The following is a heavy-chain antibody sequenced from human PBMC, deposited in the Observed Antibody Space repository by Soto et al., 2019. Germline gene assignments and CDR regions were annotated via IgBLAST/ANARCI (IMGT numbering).Heavy chain of an antibody. D-gene: IGHD2-15*01. CDR1: GFSLSTSGVG. Sequence: QITLKESGPTLVKPTQTLTLTCTFSGFSLSTSGVGVAGIRQPPGKALEWLALIYWEDDKRYRPSLESRLTLTKDTSTFPVVLTMTNVDSVDTATYYCASPPCCGRSCYWLSFSGMDVWGQGTTVPVSS. V-gene: IGHV2-5*02. CDR2: IYWEDDK. CDR3: ASPPCCGRSCYWLSFSGMDV. J-gene: IGHJ6*02.